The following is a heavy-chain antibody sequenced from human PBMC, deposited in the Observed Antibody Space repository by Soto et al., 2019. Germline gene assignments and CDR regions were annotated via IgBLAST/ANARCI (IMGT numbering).Heavy chain of an antibody. D-gene: IGHD3-10*01. Sequence: PSETLSLTCGISGDSISSRGYTWTWIRQPPGKGLEWIGYIYPSGAAYYNPSLKSRVTISLETSKNRFSLNVKSATAADTAVYYCARAVFSSILYIDFWGQGTMVTVSS. V-gene: IGHV4-30-2*01. CDR2: IYPSGAA. J-gene: IGHJ4*03. CDR3: ARAVFSSILYIDF. CDR1: GDSISSRGYT.